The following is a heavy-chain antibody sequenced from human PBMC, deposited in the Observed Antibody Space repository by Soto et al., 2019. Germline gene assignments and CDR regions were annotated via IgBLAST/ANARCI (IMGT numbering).Heavy chain of an antibody. D-gene: IGHD3-16*02. Sequence: SETLSLTCTVSGGSISSYYWSWIRQPPGKGLEWIGYIYYSGSTNYNPSLKSRVTISVDTSKNQFSLKLSSVTAADTAVYYCARRYRGNFDYWGQGTLVIVSS. CDR2: IYYSGST. J-gene: IGHJ4*02. CDR3: ARRYRGNFDY. V-gene: IGHV4-59*01. CDR1: GGSISSYY.